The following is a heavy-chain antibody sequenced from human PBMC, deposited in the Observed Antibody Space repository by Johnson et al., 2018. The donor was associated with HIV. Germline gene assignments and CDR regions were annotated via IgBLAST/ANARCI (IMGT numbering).Heavy chain of an antibody. D-gene: IGHD2-21*01. CDR2: ISYDGSNK. V-gene: IGHV3-30*03. CDR3: ARASVVVPVYAVDI. J-gene: IGHJ3*02. Sequence: QVQLVESGGGVVQPGRSLRLSCAASGFTFSIYGMHWVLQAPGKGLEWVAFISYDGSNKYYADSVKGRFTISRDKSKNTLYLQMNSLRAEATAVYYCARASVVVPVYAVDIWGQGTMVTVSS. CDR1: GFTFSIYG.